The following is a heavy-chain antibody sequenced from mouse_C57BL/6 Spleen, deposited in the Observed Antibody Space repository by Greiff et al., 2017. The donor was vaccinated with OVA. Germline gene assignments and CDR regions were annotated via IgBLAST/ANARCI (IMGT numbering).Heavy chain of an antibody. CDR3: ARGDYDVDWFAY. CDR1: GYTFTSYW. D-gene: IGHD2-4*01. J-gene: IGHJ3*01. CDR2: IDPSDSYT. Sequence: QVQLQQPGAELVMPGASVKLSCKASGYTFTSYWMHWVKQRPGQGLEWIGEIDPSDSYTNYNQKFKGKSTLTVDKSSSTAYMQLSSLTSEDSAVYYCARGDYDVDWFAYWGQGTLVTVSA. V-gene: IGHV1-69*01.